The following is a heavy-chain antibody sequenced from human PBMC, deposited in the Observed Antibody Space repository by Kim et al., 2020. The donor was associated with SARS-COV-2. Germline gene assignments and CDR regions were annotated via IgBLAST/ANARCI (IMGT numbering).Heavy chain of an antibody. CDR3: ARGGDIVVVVAAATFDY. CDR1: GGSFSGYY. V-gene: IGHV4-34*01. CDR2: INHSGST. Sequence: GSLSLTCAVYGGSFSGYYWSWIRQPPGKGLEWIGEINHSGSTNYNPSLKSRVTISVDTSKNQFSLKLSSVTAADTAVYYCARGGDIVVVVAAATFDYWG. J-gene: IGHJ4*01. D-gene: IGHD2-15*01.